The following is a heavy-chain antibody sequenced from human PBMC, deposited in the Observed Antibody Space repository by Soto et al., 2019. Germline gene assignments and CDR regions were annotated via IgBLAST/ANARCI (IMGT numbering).Heavy chain of an antibody. D-gene: IGHD3-22*01. V-gene: IGHV3-23*01. CDR3: AKARESSGSYRPFDY. CDR2: ITGSGSGT. J-gene: IGHJ4*02. CDR1: GFIFSSYA. Sequence: EVQVLESGGGLEQPGGSLRLSCAASGFIFSSYAMSWVRQAPGKGLEWVSAITGSGSGTNYADSVKGRFTISRDNSKNTLYLQMNSLRAEDTAVYYCAKARESSGSYRPFDYWGQGTLVTVSS.